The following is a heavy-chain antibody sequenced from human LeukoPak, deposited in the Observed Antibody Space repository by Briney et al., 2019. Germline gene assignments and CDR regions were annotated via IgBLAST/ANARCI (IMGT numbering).Heavy chain of an antibody. CDR2: IYRDGST. V-gene: IGHV3-53*01. D-gene: IGHD6-19*01. Sequence: GGSLRLSCAASGFTFSSYAMSWVRQAPGKGLEWVSVIYRDGSTFYADSVKGRFTISRDNFKNTLYLQMNSLRAEDTAVYYCARDPRSGSVNFDYWGQGTLVTVSS. CDR1: GFTFSSYA. J-gene: IGHJ4*02. CDR3: ARDPRSGSVNFDY.